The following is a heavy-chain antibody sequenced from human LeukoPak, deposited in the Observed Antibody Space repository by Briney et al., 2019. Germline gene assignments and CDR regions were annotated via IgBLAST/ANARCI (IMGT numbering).Heavy chain of an antibody. Sequence: KAGGSLRLSCAASGFTFSSYSMNWVRQAPGKGLEWVSSISSSSSYIYYADSVKGRFTISRDNAKNSLYLQMNSLRAEDTAVYYCASPGIAAAGTPFDYWGQGTLVTVSS. CDR2: ISSSSSYI. CDR1: GFTFSSYS. D-gene: IGHD6-13*01. CDR3: ASPGIAAAGTPFDY. J-gene: IGHJ4*02. V-gene: IGHV3-21*01.